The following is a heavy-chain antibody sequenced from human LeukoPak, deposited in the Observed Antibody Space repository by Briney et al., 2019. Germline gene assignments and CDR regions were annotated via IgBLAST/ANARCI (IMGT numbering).Heavy chain of an antibody. D-gene: IGHD6-13*01. V-gene: IGHV3-53*01. Sequence: GGSLRLSCAASGFTVSSNYMSWVRQAPGKGLEWDSVIYSGGSTYYADSVKGRFTISRDNSKNTLYLQMNSLRAEDTAVYYCARDRRVNIAGLNYYYGMDVWGQGTTVTVSS. CDR3: ARDRRVNIAGLNYYYGMDV. CDR2: IYSGGST. CDR1: GFTVSSNY. J-gene: IGHJ6*02.